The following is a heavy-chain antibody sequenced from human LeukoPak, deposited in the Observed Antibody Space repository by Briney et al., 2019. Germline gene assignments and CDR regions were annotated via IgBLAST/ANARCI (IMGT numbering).Heavy chain of an antibody. D-gene: IGHD4-17*01. CDR3: AKDGDLYGHADY. CDR2: ISGSSSYM. J-gene: IGHJ4*02. Sequence: GGSLRLSCAASGFTFSSYNMNWVRQAPGKGLEWVSAISGSSSYMYYVDSVEGRFTISRDNSKKTLYLQMNSLRAEDTAVYYCAKDGDLYGHADYWGQGTLVTVSS. CDR1: GFTFSSYN. V-gene: IGHV3-21*01.